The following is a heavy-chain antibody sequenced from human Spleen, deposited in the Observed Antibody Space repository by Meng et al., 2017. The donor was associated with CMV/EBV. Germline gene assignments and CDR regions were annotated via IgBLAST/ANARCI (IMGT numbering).Heavy chain of an antibody. CDR2: IYSRGST. D-gene: IGHD6-13*01. V-gene: IGHV4-39*06. Sequence: SETLSLTCTVSGGSISSSIYYWGWIRQPPGKGLEWIGSIYSRGSTYYNPSLKSRVTISGDTSKKQFPLKPSFVTAADTAVYYCTRDVALVSSWFMDYYYGMDVWGPGATVTVSS. J-gene: IGHJ6*02. CDR1: GGSISSSIYY. CDR3: TRDVALVSSWFMDYYYGMDV.